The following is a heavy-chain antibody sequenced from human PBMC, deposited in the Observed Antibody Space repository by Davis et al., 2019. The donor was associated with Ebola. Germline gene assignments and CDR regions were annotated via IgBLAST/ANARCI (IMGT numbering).Heavy chain of an antibody. CDR1: GGSISGFY. D-gene: IGHD1-26*01. V-gene: IGHV4-59*01. Sequence: MPSETLSLTCTVSGGSISGFYWSWIRQPPGKGLEFIGYIYYSGSTNYNPSLKSRVTFSIDPSRNQFSLKLSSVTAADRALYYCARVRDSGSLLPSFAFDYWGQGALVSVSS. J-gene: IGHJ4*02. CDR3: ARVRDSGSLLPSFAFDY. CDR2: IYYSGST.